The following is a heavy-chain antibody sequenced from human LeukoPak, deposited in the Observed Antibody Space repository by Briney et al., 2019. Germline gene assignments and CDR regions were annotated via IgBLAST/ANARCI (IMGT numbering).Heavy chain of an antibody. Sequence: GASVKVSCKASGYTFTNYGINWVRQAPGQGVEWMGWISAYNGNTNYAQKLQGRVTMTTDTSTSTAYMELRSLRSDDTAVYYCERRAVGNSYYYSMDVWGKGTTVTVSS. D-gene: IGHD6-19*01. J-gene: IGHJ6*03. CDR1: GYTFTNYG. V-gene: IGHV1-18*01. CDR2: ISAYNGNT. CDR3: ERRAVGNSYYYSMDV.